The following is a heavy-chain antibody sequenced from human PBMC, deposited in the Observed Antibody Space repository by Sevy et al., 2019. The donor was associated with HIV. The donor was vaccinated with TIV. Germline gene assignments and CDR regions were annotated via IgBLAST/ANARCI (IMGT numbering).Heavy chain of an antibody. CDR3: AKEIYGGNSGGKVAFDS. CDR2: ITGGGDSTFYT. D-gene: IGHD4-17*01. J-gene: IGHJ4*02. CDR1: GLTFSSYA. V-gene: IGHV3-23*01. Sequence: GGSLRLSCAASGLTFSSYAMNWLRQAPGKGLEWFSAITGGGDSTFYTFYADAVKGRFTISRDNSKNILYLQMNSLRADDTAVYYCAKEIYGGNSGGKVAFDSWGQRTLVTVSS.